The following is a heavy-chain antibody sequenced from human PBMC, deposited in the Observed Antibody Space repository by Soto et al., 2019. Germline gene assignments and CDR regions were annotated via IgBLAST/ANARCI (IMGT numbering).Heavy chain of an antibody. CDR3: ARLDPGSSWFPYYYYMDV. CDR2: INAGNGNT. J-gene: IGHJ6*03. D-gene: IGHD6-13*01. CDR1: GYTFTSYA. V-gene: IGHV1-3*01. Sequence: GASVKVSCKASGYTFTSYAMHWVRQAPGQRLEWMGWINAGNGNTKYSQKFQGRVTITRDTSASTAYMELSSLRSEDTAVYYCARLDPGSSWFPYYYYMDVWGKGTTVTVSS.